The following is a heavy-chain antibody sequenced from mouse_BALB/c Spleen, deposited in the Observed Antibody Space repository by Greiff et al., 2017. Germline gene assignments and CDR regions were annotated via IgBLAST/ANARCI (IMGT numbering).Heavy chain of an antibody. CDR1: GFNIKDTY. CDR3: ARRDDGFAY. D-gene: IGHD2-14*01. Sequence: QLQQSGAELVKPGASVKLSCTASGFNIKDTYMHWVKQRPEQGLEWIGRIDPANGNTKYDPKFQGKATITADTSSNTAYLQLSSLTCEDTAVYYCARRDDGFAYWGQGTLVTVSA. V-gene: IGHV14-3*02. CDR2: IDPANGNT. J-gene: IGHJ3*01.